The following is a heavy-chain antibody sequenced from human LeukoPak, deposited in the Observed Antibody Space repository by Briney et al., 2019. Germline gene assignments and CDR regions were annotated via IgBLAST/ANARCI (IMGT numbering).Heavy chain of an antibody. V-gene: IGHV4-34*01. CDR2: INHSGST. J-gene: IGHJ4*02. CDR1: GGSFSGYY. D-gene: IGHD3-10*01. Sequence: PSETLSLTCAVYGGSFSGYYWSWIRQPPGKGLEWIGGINHSGSTNYIPSLMSRVTISADTSKNQFSLKLSSVTAADTAMYYCARAIWFGEGHDYWGQGTLVTVSS. CDR3: ARAIWFGEGHDY.